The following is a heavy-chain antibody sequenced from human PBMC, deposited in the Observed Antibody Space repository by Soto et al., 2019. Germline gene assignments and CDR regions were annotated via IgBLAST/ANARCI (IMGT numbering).Heavy chain of an antibody. CDR2: IYHLART. V-gene: IGHV4-34*01. CDR3: AREGPAIDY. J-gene: IGHJ4*02. CDR1: GRSFSGYY. Sequence: PSETLSLTCAVYGRSFSGYYWRWIRQPPVMGETWITDIYHLARTNSNPSSXWRVTVSVDTSQYQFFLKLSSVTAAATAGYDCAREGPAIDYWGQGTLVTVSS.